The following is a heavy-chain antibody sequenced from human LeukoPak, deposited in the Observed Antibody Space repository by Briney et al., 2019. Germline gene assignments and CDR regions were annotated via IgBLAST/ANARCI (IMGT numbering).Heavy chain of an antibody. Sequence: GGSLRLSCAASGFTFSSYAMSWVRQAPGKGLEWVSSISDSGGSTYYADSVKGRFTISRDNSKNRLNLQMNSLRAEDTAVYYCAKGPDCSITTCPISPFDPWGQGTLVTVSS. CDR1: GFTFSSYA. CDR2: ISDSGGST. D-gene: IGHD2-2*01. J-gene: IGHJ5*02. CDR3: AKGPDCSITTCPISPFDP. V-gene: IGHV3-23*01.